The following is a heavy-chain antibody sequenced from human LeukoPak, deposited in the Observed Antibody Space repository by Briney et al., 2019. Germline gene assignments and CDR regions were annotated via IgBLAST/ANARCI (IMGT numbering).Heavy chain of an antibody. CDR2: IYSGGTT. J-gene: IGHJ4*02. CDR3: ARVDTVMAYYFDL. D-gene: IGHD5-18*01. CDR1: GFTVSPNA. Sequence: GGSLRLSCAASGFTVSPNAIPWVRQAPGKGLEWVSTIYSGGTTYYADSVMGRFTISRHNSRNTLYLQMNSLRAEDTAVYYCARVDTVMAYYFDLWGQGTLVTVSS. V-gene: IGHV3-53*04.